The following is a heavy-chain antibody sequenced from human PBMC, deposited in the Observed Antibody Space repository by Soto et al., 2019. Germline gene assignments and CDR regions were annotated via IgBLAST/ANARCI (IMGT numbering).Heavy chain of an antibody. D-gene: IGHD2-21*02. CDR2: IYSGGST. J-gene: IGHJ6*03. CDR1: GFTVSSNY. CDR3: ARDRVTHPYYYYMDV. V-gene: IGHV3-53*04. Sequence: EVQLVESGGGLVQPGGSLRLSCAASGFTVSSNYMSWVRQAPGKGLEWVSVIYSGGSTYYADSVKGRFTISRHNSKNTLYLQRNSLRAEDTAVYYCARDRVTHPYYYYMDVWGKGTTVTVSS.